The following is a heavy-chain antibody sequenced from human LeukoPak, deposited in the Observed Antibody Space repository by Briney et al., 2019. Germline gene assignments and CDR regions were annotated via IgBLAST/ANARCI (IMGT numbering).Heavy chain of an antibody. J-gene: IGHJ6*02. CDR3: AKDFALTMVRGMPNYGMDV. D-gene: IGHD3-10*01. CDR2: IKQDGSEK. CDR1: GFTFSSYW. V-gene: IGHV3-7*03. Sequence: GGSLRLSCAASGFTFSSYWMNWVRQAPGKGLEWVAKIKQDGSEKYYVDSVKGRFTISRDNAKNSLYLQMNSLRAEDTALYYCAKDFALTMVRGMPNYGMDVWGQGTTVTVSS.